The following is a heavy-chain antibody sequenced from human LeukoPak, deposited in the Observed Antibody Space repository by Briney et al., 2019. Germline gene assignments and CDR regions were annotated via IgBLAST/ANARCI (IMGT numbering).Heavy chain of an antibody. Sequence: SETLSLTCTVSGGSISSGDYYWRWICQPPGKGLEWVGYMYYSGSTYYNPSLKSRVTISVDTSKNQFSLKLSSVTAADTAVYYCARPYYYDSRIDPWGQGTLVTVSS. CDR2: MYYSGST. J-gene: IGHJ5*02. CDR1: GGSISSGDYY. CDR3: ARPYYYDSRIDP. V-gene: IGHV4-30-4*01. D-gene: IGHD3-22*01.